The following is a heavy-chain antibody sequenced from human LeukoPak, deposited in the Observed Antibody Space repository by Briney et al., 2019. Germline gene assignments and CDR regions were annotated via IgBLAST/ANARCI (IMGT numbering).Heavy chain of an antibody. J-gene: IGHJ4*02. CDR1: GLTFSSYA. D-gene: IGHD6-19*01. CDR2: ISYDGSNK. Sequence: GGSLRLSCAASGLTFSSYAMHWVRQAPGKGLEWVAVISYDGSNKYYADSVKGRFTISRDNSKNTLYLQMNSLRAEDTAVYYCARGMINIIAVAGTDYWGQGTLVTVSS. CDR3: ARGMINIIAVAGTDY. V-gene: IGHV3-30-3*01.